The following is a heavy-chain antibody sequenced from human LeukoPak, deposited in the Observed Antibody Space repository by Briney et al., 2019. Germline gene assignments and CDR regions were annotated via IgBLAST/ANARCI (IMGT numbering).Heavy chain of an antibody. D-gene: IGHD3-10*01. CDR1: GGSIRSSYYY. Sequence: SETLSLTCTVSGGSIRSSYYYWGWIRQPPGKGLEWIGSIYDSGSTYYNPSLKSRVTFSLDTSKKQFSLKLSSVTAADTAVYYCARSVGLYDDSNYYSGDFGYWGQGTLVTVPS. CDR3: ARSVGLYDDSNYYSGDFGY. V-gene: IGHV4-39*07. J-gene: IGHJ4*02. CDR2: IYDSGST.